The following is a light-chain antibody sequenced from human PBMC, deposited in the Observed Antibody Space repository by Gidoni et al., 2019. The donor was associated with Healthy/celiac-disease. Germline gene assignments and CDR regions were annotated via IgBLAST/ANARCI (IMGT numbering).Light chain of an antibody. J-gene: IGKJ2*01. CDR3: QQYNILYT. CDR2: KAS. CDR1: QIINTW. Sequence: DIQMTQSPSTLSASVGDTVTITCRASQIINTWLAWYQQKPGKAPDLLIYKASTLESGVPSRFSGSGSGTEFTLTISSLQPDDFATYYCQQYNILYTFGQGTKLEIK. V-gene: IGKV1-5*03.